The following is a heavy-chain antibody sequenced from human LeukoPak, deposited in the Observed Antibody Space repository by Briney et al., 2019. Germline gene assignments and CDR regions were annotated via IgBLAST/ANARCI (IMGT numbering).Heavy chain of an antibody. CDR2: ISWNSGSI. J-gene: IGHJ4*02. D-gene: IGHD1-26*01. Sequence: GGSLRLSCAASGFTFSSYAMHWVREAPGQGLEWVSGISWNSGSIGYADSVKGRFTIPRDNAKNSLYLQMNSLRAEDMALYYCAKARSSRGYFDYGGQGTLVTVSS. V-gene: IGHV3-9*03. CDR1: GFTFSSYA. CDR3: AKARSSRGYFDY.